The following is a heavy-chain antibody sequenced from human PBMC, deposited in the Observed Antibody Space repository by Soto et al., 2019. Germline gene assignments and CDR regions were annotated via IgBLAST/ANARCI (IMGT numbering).Heavy chain of an antibody. CDR1: GGSIRSYC. CDR3: AGGGSIVVATRRLMDV. Sequence: QVQLQESGPTLVKPSETLSLTCTVSGGSIRSYCWTWIQQPPGEGLEWIGGICNRGTTHYNPSLKSRVAISIDPQKNQFSLQLSSVTVADTALDYCAGGGSIVVATRRLMDVGGKGTTVTVSS. J-gene: IGHJ6*03. V-gene: IGHV4-4*09. CDR2: ICNRGTT. D-gene: IGHD3-22*01.